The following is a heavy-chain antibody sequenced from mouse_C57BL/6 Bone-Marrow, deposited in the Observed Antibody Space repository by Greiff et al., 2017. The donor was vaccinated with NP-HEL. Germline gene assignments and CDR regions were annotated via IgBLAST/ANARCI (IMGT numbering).Heavy chain of an antibody. Sequence: DVKLQESGAELVRPGASVKLSCTASGFNIKDDYMHWVKQRPEQGLEWIGWIDPENGDTEYASKFQGKATITADTSSNTAYLQLSSLTSEDTAVYYCTTRSYYYGSSRDYWGQGTTLTVSS. J-gene: IGHJ2*01. D-gene: IGHD1-1*01. CDR1: GFNIKDDY. CDR3: TTRSYYYGSSRDY. V-gene: IGHV14-4*01. CDR2: IDPENGDT.